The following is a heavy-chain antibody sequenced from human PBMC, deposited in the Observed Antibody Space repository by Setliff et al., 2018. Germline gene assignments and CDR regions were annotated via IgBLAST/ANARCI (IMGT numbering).Heavy chain of an antibody. CDR2: ISPSGST. D-gene: IGHD2-2*01. CDR1: GASITSGGFY. Sequence: PSETLSLTCSVSGASITSGGFYWTWIRQPAGKGLEWIGHISPSGSTTYNPSVKSRVTISLDTSKNQFSLKLTSVTAADTAVYYCARGYCSSPSCFFAGWFDPWGQGTLVTVS. J-gene: IGHJ5*02. CDR3: ARGYCSSPSCFFAGWFDP. V-gene: IGHV4-61*09.